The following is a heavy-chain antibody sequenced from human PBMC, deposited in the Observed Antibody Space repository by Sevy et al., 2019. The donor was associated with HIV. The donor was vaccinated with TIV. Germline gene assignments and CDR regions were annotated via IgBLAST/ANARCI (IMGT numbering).Heavy chain of an antibody. CDR3: ARALSTWYYFDY. V-gene: IGHV3-30*04. Sequence: GGSLRLSCAVSGFIFNNYAMHWVRQAPGKGLEWAAGISHDGSNKYYGDSVKGRFTISRDNSKNTVYLQMNSLRAEDTAVCYCARALSTWYYFDYWGQGTLVTVSS. CDR2: ISHDGSNK. CDR1: GFIFNNYA. D-gene: IGHD6-13*01. J-gene: IGHJ4*02.